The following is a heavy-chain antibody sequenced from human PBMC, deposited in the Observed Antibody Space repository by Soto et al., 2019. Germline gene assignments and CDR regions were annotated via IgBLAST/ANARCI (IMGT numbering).Heavy chain of an antibody. CDR2: IKSKTDGGTT. Sequence: EVQLVESGGGLVKPGGSLGLSWAALGFTFRNAWMNWFRQLPGRGLDWVGRIKSKTDGGTTDYAAPVKGRFTISRDDSKNTLYLQMNSLKTEDTAVYYCTTDLIIVVVVAATHGWGQGTLVTVSS. D-gene: IGHD2-15*01. V-gene: IGHV3-15*07. CDR3: TTDLIIVVVVAATHG. CDR1: GFTFRNAW. J-gene: IGHJ4*02.